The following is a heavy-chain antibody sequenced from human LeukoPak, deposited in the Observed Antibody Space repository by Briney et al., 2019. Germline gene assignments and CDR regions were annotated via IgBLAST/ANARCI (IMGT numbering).Heavy chain of an antibody. CDR3: ARFNRRGAFDI. Sequence: PSETLSLTCAVYGGSFSGYYWSWIRQPPGKGLEWIGEINHSGSTNYNPSLKSRVTISVDTSKNQFSLKLSSVTAADTAAYYCARFNRRGAFDIWGQGTMVTVSS. CDR2: INHSGST. D-gene: IGHD1-14*01. V-gene: IGHV4-34*01. J-gene: IGHJ3*02. CDR1: GGSFSGYY.